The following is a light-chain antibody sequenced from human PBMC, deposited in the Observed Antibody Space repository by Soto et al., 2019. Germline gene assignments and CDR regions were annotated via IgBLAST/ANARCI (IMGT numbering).Light chain of an antibody. CDR2: GAS. J-gene: IGKJ2*01. Sequence: EIVMTQSPATLSVSPGERATLPCRASQSVSSNLAWYQQKPGQAPRLLIYGASTRATGIPARFSGSGSGTEFTLTISSLQSEDFAVYYWHQYNDWHTFGQGTKLEIK. CDR3: HQYNDWHT. CDR1: QSVSSN. V-gene: IGKV3-15*01.